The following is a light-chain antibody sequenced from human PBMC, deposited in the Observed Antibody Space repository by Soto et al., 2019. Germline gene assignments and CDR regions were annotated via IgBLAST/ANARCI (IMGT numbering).Light chain of an antibody. J-gene: IGLJ1*01. CDR3: QSYDSSLSTYV. CDR1: SSNIGADND. CDR2: GNN. V-gene: IGLV1-40*01. Sequence: QSLLTQPPSVSGAPGQRVTISCSGSSSNIGADNDVHWYQQVSGTAPKLLIYGNNNRPSGVPDRFSASKSGTSASVAITGLQAEDEADYYCQSYDSSLSTYVFGTGTKLTVL.